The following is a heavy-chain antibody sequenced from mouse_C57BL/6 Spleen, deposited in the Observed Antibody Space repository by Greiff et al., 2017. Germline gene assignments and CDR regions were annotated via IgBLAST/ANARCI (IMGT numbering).Heavy chain of an antibody. CDR2: INPNNGGT. V-gene: IGHV1-22*01. Sequence: VQLQQSGPELVKPGASVKMSCKASGYTFTDYNMHWVKQSHGKSLEWIGYINPNNGGTSYTQKFKGKATLTVNKSSSTADMELRSLKSEDSAVYYCARVGAYWYFDVWGTGTTVTVSS. CDR3: ARVGAYWYFDV. CDR1: GYTFTDYN. D-gene: IGHD3-1*01. J-gene: IGHJ1*03.